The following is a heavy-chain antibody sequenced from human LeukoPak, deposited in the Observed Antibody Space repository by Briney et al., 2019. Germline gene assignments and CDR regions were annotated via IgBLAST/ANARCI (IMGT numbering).Heavy chain of an antibody. CDR3: ARTMDDYYDSSGYPDY. V-gene: IGHV3-74*01. CDR2: INSDGSRT. D-gene: IGHD3-22*01. J-gene: IGHJ4*02. CDR1: GFTFSSYW. Sequence: GGSLRLSCAASGFTFSSYWMHWVRQAPGKGLVWVSRINSDGSRTSYADSVKGRFTISRDNSKNTLYLQMNSLRAEDTAVYYCARTMDDYYDSSGYPDYWGQGTLVTVSS.